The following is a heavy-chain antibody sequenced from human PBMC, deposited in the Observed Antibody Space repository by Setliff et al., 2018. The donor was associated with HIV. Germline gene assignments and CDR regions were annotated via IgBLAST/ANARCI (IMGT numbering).Heavy chain of an antibody. CDR2: VYYNGKT. CDR3: VRLTGYCSGDSCFSGEFDY. J-gene: IGHJ4*02. CDR1: GVSISSSSSY. V-gene: IGHV4-39*01. Sequence: SETLSLTCTVAGVSISSSSSYWGWIRQPPEKGLEWIGNVYYNGKTYNNPSLKSRVTVSVDTSKNQFSLKMSAVTAADTGMCYCVRLTGYCSGDSCFSGEFDYWGQGALVTVSS. D-gene: IGHD2-15*01.